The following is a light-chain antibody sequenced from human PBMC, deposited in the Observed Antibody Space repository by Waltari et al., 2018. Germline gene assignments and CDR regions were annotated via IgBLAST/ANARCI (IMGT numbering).Light chain of an antibody. CDR3: CSFRSSSTWV. Sequence: QSALTQTASVSGSPGHSITISCTGTSSDVCGYTDVSWYQQHPGKAPKLMIYDVTNRPSGVSNRFSGSKSGNTASLTISGLQAEDEADYYCCSFRSSSTWVFGGGTKLTVL. CDR2: DVT. J-gene: IGLJ3*02. V-gene: IGLV2-14*01. CDR1: SSDVCGYTD.